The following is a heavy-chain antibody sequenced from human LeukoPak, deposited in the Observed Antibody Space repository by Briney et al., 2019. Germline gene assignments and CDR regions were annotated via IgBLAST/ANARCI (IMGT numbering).Heavy chain of an antibody. J-gene: IGHJ6*03. CDR3: ARARFLEWLRVRLPTMDV. D-gene: IGHD3-3*01. CDR2: MNPNSGNT. CDR1: GYTFTSYD. V-gene: IGHV1-8*01. Sequence: ASVKVSCKASGYTFTSYDINWVRQATGQGLEWMGWMNPNSGNTGYAQKFQGRVTMTRNTSISTAYMELSSLGSEDTAVYYCARARFLEWLRVRLPTMDVGGKGTTVTVSS.